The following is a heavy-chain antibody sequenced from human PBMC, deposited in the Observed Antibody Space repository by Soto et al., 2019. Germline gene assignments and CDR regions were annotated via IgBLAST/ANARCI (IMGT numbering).Heavy chain of an antibody. CDR1: GGSFKTSS. D-gene: IGHD3-10*01. J-gene: IGHJ4*02. V-gene: IGHV1-69*11. CDR2: IIPILGAG. Sequence: VQLMQSGAEVKKPGSSVKVSCQASGGSFKTSSINWVRHAPGQGLEWMGGIIPILGAGDYAQKFQGRRTITADESPTPAYMESSSLSCDDMAVYYCASAGEERGYFDYWGQGTLVTVSS. CDR3: ASAGEERGYFDY.